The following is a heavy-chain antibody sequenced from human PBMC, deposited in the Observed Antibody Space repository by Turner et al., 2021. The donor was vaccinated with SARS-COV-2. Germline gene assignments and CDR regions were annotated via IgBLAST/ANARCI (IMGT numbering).Heavy chain of an antibody. CDR2: IYSTGTT. Sequence: QVQLQESGPGLVKHSATLSLTCSVSGGSIINHYWTWIRQSPGKGLEWIGYIYSTGTTKYNPSFKGRVRLSVDTSKNQCSLSLTSVTAADTAVYYCAKGRNWFDPWGQGSLVTASS. CDR1: GGSIINHY. J-gene: IGHJ5*01. V-gene: IGHV4-59*11. CDR3: AKGRNWFDP.